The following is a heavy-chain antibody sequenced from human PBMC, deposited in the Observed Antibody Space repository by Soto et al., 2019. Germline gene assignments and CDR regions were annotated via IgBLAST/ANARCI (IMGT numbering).Heavy chain of an antibody. CDR1: GDSISSHY. V-gene: IGHV4-59*11. CDR2: IYHSGGT. J-gene: IGHJ5*02. Sequence: PSETLSLTCTVSGDSISSHYWRWIRRPPGKGLEWIGHIYHSGGTRYNPSLRNRVTITVDTSKNQFSLKLRSVTAADTAVYYCANNGAVAGFFLDPWGPGILVTVSS. D-gene: IGHD6-19*01. CDR3: ANNGAVAGFFLDP.